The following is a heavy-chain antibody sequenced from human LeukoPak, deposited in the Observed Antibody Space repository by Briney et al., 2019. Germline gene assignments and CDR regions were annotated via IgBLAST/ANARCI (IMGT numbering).Heavy chain of an antibody. CDR1: GFIFSTYS. CDR3: ARDLYYFGSGNYVPGLPDY. D-gene: IGHD3-10*01. V-gene: IGHV3-48*04. Sequence: PGGSLRLSCAASGFIFSTYSMTWVRQAPGKGLEWISYICGRGVTKFYADSVKGRFTISRDNANNLLYLQMNGLRAEDTAVYYCARDLYYFGSGNYVPGLPDYWGQGTLVTVSS. J-gene: IGHJ4*02. CDR2: ICGRGVTK.